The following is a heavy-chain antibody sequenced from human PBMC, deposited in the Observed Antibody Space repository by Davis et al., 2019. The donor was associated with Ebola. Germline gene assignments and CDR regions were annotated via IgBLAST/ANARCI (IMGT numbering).Heavy chain of an antibody. D-gene: IGHD4-17*01. CDR3: AKMSADSYGSNYVMDV. Sequence: PGGSLRLSCAASGFTFSNYNMNWVRQAPGKGLEWVSGISGTSTFIYYADSVRGRFTISRDNAQNSLYLHINSLRAEDTAVYYCAKMSADSYGSNYVMDVWGQGTTVTVSS. J-gene: IGHJ6*02. CDR2: ISGTSTFI. V-gene: IGHV3-21*06. CDR1: GFTFSNYN.